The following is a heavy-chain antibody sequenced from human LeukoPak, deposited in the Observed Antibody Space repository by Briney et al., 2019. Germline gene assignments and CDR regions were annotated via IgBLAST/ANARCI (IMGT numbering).Heavy chain of an antibody. Sequence: VASVKVSCKASGYTFTGYYMHWVRQAPGQGLEWMGWINPNSCDTNYAQKFQGRVTMTRDTSISTAYMELSRLRSDDTAVYYCARGGRGAAAGINYYYYMDVWGKGTTVTVSS. J-gene: IGHJ6*03. CDR3: ARGGRGAAAGINYYYYMDV. CDR2: INPNSCDT. CDR1: GYTFTGYY. D-gene: IGHD6-13*01. V-gene: IGHV1-2*02.